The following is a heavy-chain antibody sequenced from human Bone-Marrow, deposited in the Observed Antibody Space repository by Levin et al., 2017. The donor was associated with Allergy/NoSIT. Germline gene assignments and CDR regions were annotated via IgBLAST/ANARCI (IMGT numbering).Heavy chain of an antibody. D-gene: IGHD1-26*01. V-gene: IGHV3-15*01. Sequence: PGGSLRLSCEVSGFTFRNTWMNWVRQAPGRGLEWVGFIKTQAEGGPPGYAEPVNGRFTIWRDDSKNTVYLQMNRLSTEDTAMYYCTTGLGSPSWDGYWGPGTLVTISS. CDR3: TTGLGSPSWDGY. CDR1: GFTFRNTW. J-gene: IGHJ4*02. CDR2: IKTQAEGGPP.